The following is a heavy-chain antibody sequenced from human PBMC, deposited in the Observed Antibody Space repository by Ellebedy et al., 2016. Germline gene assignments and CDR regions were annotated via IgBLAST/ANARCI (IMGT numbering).Heavy chain of an antibody. CDR1: GGSISSNH. D-gene: IGHD6-19*01. Sequence: SETLSLXXTVSGGSISSNHWSWIRQSPGKGLEWIGYFSYSGNTIYNPSLKSRVNISVDTSKNQFSLKLSSVTAADTALYYCAKHKEAVAFDYWGQGILVTVSS. CDR2: FSYSGNT. CDR3: AKHKEAVAFDY. V-gene: IGHV4-59*08. J-gene: IGHJ4*02.